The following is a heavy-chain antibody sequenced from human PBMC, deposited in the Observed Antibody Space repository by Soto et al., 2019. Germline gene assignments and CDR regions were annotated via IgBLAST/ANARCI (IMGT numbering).Heavy chain of an antibody. CDR2: ISGSGGST. CDR3: ANRDTSMVTRYSYGMEV. CDR1: GFRFSSHD. V-gene: IGHV3-23*01. D-gene: IGHD5-18*01. J-gene: IGHJ6*04. Sequence: GWSLRLSCAASGFRFSSHDMSWVRQAPGKGLEWVSAISGSGGSTYYADSVKGRFTISRDNSKNTLYLQMNSLRAEDTAVYYCANRDTSMVTRYSYGMEVWSKGTKVTVS.